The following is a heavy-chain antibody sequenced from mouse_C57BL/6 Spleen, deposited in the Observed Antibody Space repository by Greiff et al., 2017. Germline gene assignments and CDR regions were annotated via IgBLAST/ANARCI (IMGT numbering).Heavy chain of an antibody. Sequence: QVQLQQPGAELVKPGASVKLSCKASGYTFTSYWMHWVKQRPGQGLEWIGMIHPNSGSTNYNEKFKSKATLTVDQSSSTAYMQLSSLTSEDSAVYYCARTTAQAPMDYWGQGTSVTVSS. CDR1: GYTFTSYW. CDR2: IHPNSGST. J-gene: IGHJ4*01. CDR3: ARTTAQAPMDY. V-gene: IGHV1-64*01. D-gene: IGHD3-2*02.